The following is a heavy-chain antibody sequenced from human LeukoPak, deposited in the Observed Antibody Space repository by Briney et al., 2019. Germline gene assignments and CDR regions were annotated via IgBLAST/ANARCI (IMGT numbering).Heavy chain of an antibody. CDR3: ARVGYDQYYYMDV. CDR2: IYYSGST. D-gene: IGHD2-2*01. J-gene: IGHJ6*03. V-gene: IGHV4-39*07. Sequence: SETLSLTCTVSGGSISSSSYYWGWIRQPPGKGLEWIGGIYYSGSTYYNPSLKSRVTISVDTSKNQFSLKLSSVTAADTAVYYCARVGYDQYYYMDVWGKGTTVTVSS. CDR1: GGSISSSSYY.